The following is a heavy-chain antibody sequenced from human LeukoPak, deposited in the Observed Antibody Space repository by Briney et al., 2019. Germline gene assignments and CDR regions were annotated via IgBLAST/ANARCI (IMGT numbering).Heavy chain of an antibody. D-gene: IGHD6-6*01. CDR2: INTNAGNP. J-gene: IGHJ5*02. V-gene: IGHV7-4-1*02. CDR3: AREKDAARPGWFDP. Sequence: ASVKVSCKASGYTFTSYAMNWVRQAPGQGLEWMGWINTNAGNPTYAQGFTGRFVFSLDTSVSTAYLQISSLKAEDTAVYYCAREKDAARPGWFDPWGQGTLVTVSS. CDR1: GYTFTSYA.